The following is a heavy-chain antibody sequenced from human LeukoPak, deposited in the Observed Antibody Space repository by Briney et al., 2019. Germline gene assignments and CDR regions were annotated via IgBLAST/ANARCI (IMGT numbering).Heavy chain of an antibody. Sequence: ASVKVSCKASGYTFTRNDINWVRQATGQGLEWMGWMNPNSGNSGYARTFKGRVTITRDNSISTAYMELNSLTSEDTTVYYCARAISDSTGYYAYYFDSWGQGTLVTVSS. D-gene: IGHD3-22*01. CDR1: GYTFTRND. V-gene: IGHV1-8*03. CDR3: ARAISDSTGYYAYYFDS. CDR2: MNPNSGNS. J-gene: IGHJ4*02.